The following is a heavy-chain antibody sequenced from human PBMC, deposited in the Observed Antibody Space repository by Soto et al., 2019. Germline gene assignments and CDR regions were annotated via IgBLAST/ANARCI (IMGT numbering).Heavy chain of an antibody. CDR2: INHSGST. Sequence: SETLSLTCAVYGGPFSGYFWSWIRQPPGKGLEWIGEINHSGSTSYNPSLQSRVTISVDTSKSQFSLKLTSVTAADTAVYYCARWVRGYIFDYWGQGALVTVSS. V-gene: IGHV4-34*01. CDR3: ARWVRGYIFDY. D-gene: IGHD3-10*01. CDR1: GGPFSGYF. J-gene: IGHJ4*02.